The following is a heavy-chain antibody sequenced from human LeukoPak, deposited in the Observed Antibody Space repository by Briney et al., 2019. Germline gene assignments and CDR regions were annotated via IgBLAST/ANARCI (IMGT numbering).Heavy chain of an antibody. CDR3: ARGGYSRPFDY. Sequence: PSETLSLTCTVSGGSISSYYWSWIRQPPGKGLEWIGYIYYSGSTNYNPSLKSRVTISVDTSKNHFYLKLSSVTGADTTVYYCARGGYSRPFDYWGQGTLVTVSS. J-gene: IGHJ4*02. V-gene: IGHV4-59*01. CDR2: IYYSGST. CDR1: GGSISSYY. D-gene: IGHD6-13*01.